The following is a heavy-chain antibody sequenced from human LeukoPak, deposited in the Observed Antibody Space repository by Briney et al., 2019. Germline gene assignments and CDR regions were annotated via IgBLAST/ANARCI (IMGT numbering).Heavy chain of an antibody. D-gene: IGHD3-3*01. Sequence: GASVKVSCKASGYTFTDYYIHWVRQAPGQGLEWMGRINPNSGDTNYAQKFQGRVSMTSDTSSGTGYMELRGLTLDDTAVYFCARPDCRASACFSLLEWGQGTLTIVSS. CDR2: INPNSGDT. V-gene: IGHV1-2*06. CDR3: ARPDCRASACFSLLE. J-gene: IGHJ4*02. CDR1: GYTFTDYY.